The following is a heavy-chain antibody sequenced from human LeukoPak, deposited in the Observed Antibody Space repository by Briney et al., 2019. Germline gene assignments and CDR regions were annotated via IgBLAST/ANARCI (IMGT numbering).Heavy chain of an antibody. V-gene: IGHV4-39*07. J-gene: IGHJ4*02. Sequence: PSETLSLTCTVSGGSISSGGYYWSWIRQPPGKGLGWIGEIYHSGSTNYNPSLKSRVTISVDKSKNQFSLKLSSVTAADTAVYYCARGRDSSGWYYFDYWGQGTLVTVSS. D-gene: IGHD6-19*01. CDR3: ARGRDSSGWYYFDY. CDR1: GGSISSGGYY. CDR2: IYHSGST.